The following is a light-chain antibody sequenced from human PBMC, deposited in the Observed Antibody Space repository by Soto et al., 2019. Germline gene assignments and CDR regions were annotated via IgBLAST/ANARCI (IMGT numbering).Light chain of an antibody. CDR1: SSNIGSNT. CDR2: SNN. CDR3: AAWDDSLNGYV. V-gene: IGLV1-44*01. Sequence: QSVLTHAPSPSATPGQRSKIACAGSSSNIGSNTVNWYQPLPGTAPKLLIYSNNQRPSGVPDRFSGSKSGTSASLAISGLQSEDEADYYCAAWDDSLNGYVFGAGTKVTVL. J-gene: IGLJ1*01.